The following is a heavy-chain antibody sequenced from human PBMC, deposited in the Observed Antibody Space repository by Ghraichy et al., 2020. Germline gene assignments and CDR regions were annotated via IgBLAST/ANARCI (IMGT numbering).Heavy chain of an antibody. V-gene: IGHV3-23*01. CDR2: TRGSGDYDYT. J-gene: IGHJ6*03. D-gene: IGHD1-14*01. CDR3: AKGQAGRYYYYYMDV. Sequence: GESLNISCAASGFTFSNYAMSWVRQAPGKGLEWVAVTRGSGDYDYTFYADSVKGRFAISRDNSNNTLYLQMNSLRAEDTAVYYCAKGQAGRYYYYYMDVWGKGTTVTVSS. CDR1: GFTFSNYA.